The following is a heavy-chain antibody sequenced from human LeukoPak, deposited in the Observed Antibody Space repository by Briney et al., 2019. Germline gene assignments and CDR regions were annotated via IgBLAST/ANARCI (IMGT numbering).Heavy chain of an antibody. CDR3: ARVRDPYYYYMDV. D-gene: IGHD5-24*01. CDR2: IYHRGTT. Sequence: SQTLSLTCTVSGGSIGIDDYYWTWIRQPPGKGLEWIGYIYHRGTTYYNPSLESRVTISVDRSKNQFSLKLSSVTAADTAMFYCARVRDPYYYYMDVWGKGTTVTVSS. CDR1: GGSIGIDDYY. J-gene: IGHJ6*03. V-gene: IGHV4-30-2*01.